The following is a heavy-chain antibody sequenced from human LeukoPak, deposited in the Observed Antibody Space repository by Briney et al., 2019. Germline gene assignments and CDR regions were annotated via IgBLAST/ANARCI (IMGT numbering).Heavy chain of an antibody. Sequence: SETLSLTCTVSGGSINNYYCSWIRQPPGKGLEWIGHIYYGGSTNYNPSLKSRVTISVDTSNNQFSLKLSSVTAADTAVYYCARGSGWLPNNWGQGVLVTVSS. V-gene: IGHV4-59*01. CDR1: GGSINNYY. J-gene: IGHJ4*02. D-gene: IGHD5-12*01. CDR2: IYYGGST. CDR3: ARGSGWLPNN.